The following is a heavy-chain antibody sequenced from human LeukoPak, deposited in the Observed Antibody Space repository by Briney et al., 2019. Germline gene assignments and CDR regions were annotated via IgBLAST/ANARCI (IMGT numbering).Heavy chain of an antibody. D-gene: IGHD3-22*01. CDR1: GFTFSSYG. CDR2: ISGSGGST. Sequence: GGSLRLSCAASGFTFSSYGMSWVRQAPGKGLEWVSAISGSGGSTYYADSVKGRFTISRDNSKNTLYLQMTSLRAEDTAVYYCAKRGLESSGYCFDYWGQGTLVTVSS. J-gene: IGHJ4*02. V-gene: IGHV3-23*01. CDR3: AKRGLESSGYCFDY.